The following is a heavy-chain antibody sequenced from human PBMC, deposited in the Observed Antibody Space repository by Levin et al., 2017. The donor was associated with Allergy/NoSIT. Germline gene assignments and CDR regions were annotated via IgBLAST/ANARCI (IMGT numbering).Heavy chain of an antibody. J-gene: IGHJ4*02. Sequence: HGESLKISCKGSGYSFTSSWIGWVRQMPGKGLEWMGIIYPGDSDTRYSPPFQGQVTISADKSITTAYLQWSSLKASDTAMYYCARSLWIRLGELSFYDHWGQGTLVTVSS. D-gene: IGHD3-16*02. V-gene: IGHV5-51*01. CDR1: GYSFTSSW. CDR3: ARSLWIRLGELSFYDH. CDR2: IYPGDSDT.